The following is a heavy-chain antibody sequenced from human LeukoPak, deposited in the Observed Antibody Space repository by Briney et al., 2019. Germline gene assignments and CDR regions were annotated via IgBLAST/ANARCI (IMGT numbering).Heavy chain of an antibody. CDR2: IGTAGDT. J-gene: IGHJ3*02. CDR1: GFTFSSYD. V-gene: IGHV3-13*01. D-gene: IGHD6-13*01. CDR3: ARSGQGAAAGPDAFDI. Sequence: GGSLRLSCAASGFTFSSYDMPWVRQATGKGLEWVSAIGTAGDTYYPGSVKGRFTISRENAKNSLYLQMNSLRAGDTAVYYCARSGQGAAAGPDAFDIWGQGTMVTVSS.